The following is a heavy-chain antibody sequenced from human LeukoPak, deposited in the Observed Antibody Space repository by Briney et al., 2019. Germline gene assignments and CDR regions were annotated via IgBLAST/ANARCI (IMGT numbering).Heavy chain of an antibody. J-gene: IGHJ5*02. Sequence: PGGSLRLSCAASGFTFSDYYMSWIRQAPGKGLEWVSYISSSGSTIYYADSVKGRFTISRDNAKNSLYLQMNSLRAEDTAVYYCARREGYCSSTSCSNWFDPWGQGTLVTVSS. CDR1: GFTFSDYY. CDR2: ISSSGSTI. D-gene: IGHD2-2*01. CDR3: ARREGYCSSTSCSNWFDP. V-gene: IGHV3-11*04.